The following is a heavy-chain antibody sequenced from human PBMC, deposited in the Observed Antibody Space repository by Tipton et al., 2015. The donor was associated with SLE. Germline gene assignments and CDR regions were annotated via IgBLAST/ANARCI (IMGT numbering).Heavy chain of an antibody. CDR3: ARGGDIGYCSGDSCYYRDYFDS. V-gene: IGHV3-74*01. D-gene: IGHD2-15*01. J-gene: IGHJ4*02. CDR1: GFTFSNYW. Sequence: SLRLSCAASGFTFSNYWMHWVRRAPGKGLVWVARINTDETIINYADSVKGRFTISRDNAKNALYLQMNSLRAADTAVYYCARGGDIGYCSGDSCYYRDYFDSWGQGTLVTVSS. CDR2: INTDETII.